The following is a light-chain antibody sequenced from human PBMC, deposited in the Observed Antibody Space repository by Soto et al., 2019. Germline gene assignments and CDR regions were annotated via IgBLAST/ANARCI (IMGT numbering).Light chain of an antibody. V-gene: IGLV1-44*01. Sequence: QAVVTQPPSASGTPGQRATISCSGSSSNIGSNSVNWYQQLPGAAPKLLIYSNNQRPSGVPDRFSGSKSGTSASLAISGLQSEDEADYYCAAWDDSLNGREVFGTGTKLTVL. J-gene: IGLJ1*01. CDR1: SSNIGSNS. CDR2: SNN. CDR3: AAWDDSLNGREV.